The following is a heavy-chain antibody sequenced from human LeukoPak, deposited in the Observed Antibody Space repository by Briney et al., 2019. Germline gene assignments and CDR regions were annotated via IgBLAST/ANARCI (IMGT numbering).Heavy chain of an antibody. D-gene: IGHD3-10*01. Sequence: ASVKVSRKASGYTFTSYGISWVRQAPGQGLEWMGWISAYNGNTNYAQKLQGRVTMTTDTSTSTAYMELRSLRSDDTAVYYCARGSALYYYGSGSYRYFDYWGQGTLVTVSS. J-gene: IGHJ4*02. CDR3: ARGSALYYYGSGSYRYFDY. CDR2: ISAYNGNT. V-gene: IGHV1-18*01. CDR1: GYTFTSYG.